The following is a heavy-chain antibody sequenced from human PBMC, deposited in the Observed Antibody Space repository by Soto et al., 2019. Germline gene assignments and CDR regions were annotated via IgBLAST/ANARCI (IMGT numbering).Heavy chain of an antibody. Sequence: GGSLRLCCAASGLTFSSYAMHWVRQAPGKGLGWVAVISYDGSNKYYADSVKGRFTISRDNSKNTLYLQMNSLRAEDTAVYYCARDYARTVTTVDYWGQGTLVTVS. CDR3: ARDYARTVTTVDY. V-gene: IGHV3-30-3*01. CDR2: ISYDGSNK. CDR1: GLTFSSYA. J-gene: IGHJ4*02. D-gene: IGHD4-17*01.